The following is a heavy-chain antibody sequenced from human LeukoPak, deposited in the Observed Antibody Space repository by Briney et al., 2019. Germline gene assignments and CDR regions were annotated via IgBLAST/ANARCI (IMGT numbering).Heavy chain of an antibody. J-gene: IGHJ4*02. Sequence: ASVKVSCTASGYTFTSYDINWVRQATGQGLEWMGWMNPNSGNTGYAQKFQGRVTMTRNTSISTAYMELSSLRSEGTAVYYCARGLVRDFPDHWGQGTLVTVSS. CDR3: ARGLVRDFPDH. V-gene: IGHV1-8*01. D-gene: IGHD6-6*01. CDR2: MNPNSGNT. CDR1: GYTFTSYD.